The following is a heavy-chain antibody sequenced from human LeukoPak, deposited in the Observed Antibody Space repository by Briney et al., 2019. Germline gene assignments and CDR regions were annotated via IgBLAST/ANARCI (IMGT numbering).Heavy chain of an antibody. CDR2: ISSSGDTI. J-gene: IGHJ4*02. V-gene: IGHV3-48*03. CDR1: GFTFSSYE. CDR3: ARERGYSGYDYFIDSPSDS. Sequence: GGSLRLSCAASGFTFSSYEMNWVRQAPGKGLEWVSYISSSGDTIYYADSVKGRFTISRDNANNSLYLQMNSLRAEDTAVYYCARERGYSGYDYFIDSPSDSWGQGTLVTVSS. D-gene: IGHD5-12*01.